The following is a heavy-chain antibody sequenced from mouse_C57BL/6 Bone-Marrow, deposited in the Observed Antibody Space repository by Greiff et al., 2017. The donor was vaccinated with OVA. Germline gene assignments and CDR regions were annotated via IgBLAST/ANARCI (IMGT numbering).Heavy chain of an antibody. D-gene: IGHD1-1*01. J-gene: IGHJ4*01. V-gene: IGHV14-3*01. CDR3: ARGNFGSSFYAMDY. CDR1: GFNIKNTY. Sequence: EVQLQQSVAELVRPGASVKLSCTASGFNIKNTYMHWVKQRPEQGLEWIGRIYPANDNTTSAPTFQGPATMTADTSSTPAYLQLSGLSSEDTAVYCCARGNFGSSFYAMDYWGQGTSVTVSS. CDR2: IYPANDNT.